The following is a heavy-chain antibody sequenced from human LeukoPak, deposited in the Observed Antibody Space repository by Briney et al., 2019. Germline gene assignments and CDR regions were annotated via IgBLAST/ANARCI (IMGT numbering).Heavy chain of an antibody. V-gene: IGHV1-18*01. J-gene: IGHJ4*02. D-gene: IGHD3-10*01. Sequence: GASVKVSCKASGYTVTSSGISSVRQSPGQGLEWRGGISAYNGNTDNAQKLQARVTKTTDTSTSTAYMELRSLRSDDTAVYYCARAPSNVLLWFGELLDLGYWGQGTLVTVSP. CDR1: GYTVTSSG. CDR2: ISAYNGNT. CDR3: ARAPSNVLLWFGELLDLGY.